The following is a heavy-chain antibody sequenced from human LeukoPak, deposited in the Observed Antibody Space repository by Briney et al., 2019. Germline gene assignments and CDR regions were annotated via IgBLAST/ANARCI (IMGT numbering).Heavy chain of an antibody. J-gene: IGHJ4*02. CDR3: AKEYYDFWSGYYSGSYYFDY. CDR2: ISGSGGST. Sequence: GGSLRLSCAASGFTFSSYAMSWIRQAPGKGLEWVSAISGSGGSTYYADSVKGRFTISRDNSKNTLYLQMNSLRAEDTAVYYCAKEYYDFWSGYYSGSYYFDYWGQGTLVTVSS. V-gene: IGHV3-23*01. D-gene: IGHD3-3*01. CDR1: GFTFSSYA.